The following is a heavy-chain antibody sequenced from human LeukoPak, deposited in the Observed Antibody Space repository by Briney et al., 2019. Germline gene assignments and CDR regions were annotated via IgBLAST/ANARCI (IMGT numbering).Heavy chain of an antibody. CDR1: GGTFSSYA. J-gene: IGHJ4*02. CDR3: AGTPTRDCSSTSCYQFDY. CDR2: IIPIFDTA. D-gene: IGHD2-2*01. V-gene: IGHV1-69*06. Sequence: SVKVSCKASGGTFSSYAISWVRQAPGQGLEWMGRIIPIFDTAHYAQKFQGRVTITADKSTSTAYMELSSLRSEDTAVYYCAGTPTRDCSSTSCYQFDYWGQGTLVTVSS.